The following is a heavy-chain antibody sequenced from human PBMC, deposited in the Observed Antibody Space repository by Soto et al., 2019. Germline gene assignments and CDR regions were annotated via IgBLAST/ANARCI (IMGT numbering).Heavy chain of an antibody. CDR1: GGSISSGGYY. CDR3: ARVESIAARLFDY. D-gene: IGHD6-6*01. J-gene: IGHJ4*02. V-gene: IGHV4-31*03. CDR2: FYYSWST. Sequence: SETLSLTCTVSGGSISSGGYYWSWIRQHPGKGLEWIVYFYYSWSTYYNPSLKSRVTISVYTSKIQFSLKLSSVTAADMAVYYCARVESIAARLFDYWGQGTLVTVSS.